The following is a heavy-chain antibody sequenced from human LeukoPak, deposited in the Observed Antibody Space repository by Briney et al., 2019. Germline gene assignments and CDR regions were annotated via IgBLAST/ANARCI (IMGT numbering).Heavy chain of an antibody. V-gene: IGHV3-53*01. Sequence: GGSLRLSCAASGFTVSSNYMSWVRQAPGKGLEWVSVIYSGGSTYYADSVKGRFTISRDNSKNTLYLQMNSLRAEDTAVYYCARGWESARDAFDIWGQGTMVTVSS. D-gene: IGHD1-26*01. CDR2: IYSGGST. J-gene: IGHJ3*02. CDR1: GFTVSSNY. CDR3: ARGWESARDAFDI.